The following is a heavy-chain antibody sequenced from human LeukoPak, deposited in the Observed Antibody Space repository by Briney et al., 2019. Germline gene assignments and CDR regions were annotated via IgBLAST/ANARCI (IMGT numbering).Heavy chain of an antibody. CDR3: ARKITAASRHYFDY. CDR2: ISGSGNSI. J-gene: IGHJ4*02. Sequence: GGSLRLSCAASGFTFSSYAMNWVRQAPGKGLEWVSYISGSGNSISDADSVKGRFTISRDNAKNSLFLQMTSLRAEDTAIYYCARKITAASRHYFDYWGQGTLVTVSS. V-gene: IGHV3-48*03. CDR1: GFTFSSYA. D-gene: IGHD6-13*01.